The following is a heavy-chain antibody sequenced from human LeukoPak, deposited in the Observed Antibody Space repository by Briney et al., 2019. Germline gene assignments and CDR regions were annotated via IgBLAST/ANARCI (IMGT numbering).Heavy chain of an antibody. D-gene: IGHD2-2*01. Sequence: ASVKVSCKASGYTFTDYYTHWVRQAPGQGFEWMGWINPNDGDTNYAQKFQGRVTMTRDTSISTAHMEVSRLRSDDTAVYYCARANFLYCSSTTCLFDYRGQGTLVTVSS. CDR3: ARANFLYCSSTTCLFDY. J-gene: IGHJ4*02. V-gene: IGHV1-2*02. CDR2: INPNDGDT. CDR1: GYTFTDYY.